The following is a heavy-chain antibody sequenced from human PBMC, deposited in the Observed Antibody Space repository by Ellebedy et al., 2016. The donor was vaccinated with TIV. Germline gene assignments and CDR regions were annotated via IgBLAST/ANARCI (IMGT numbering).Heavy chain of an antibody. CDR2: IYRGGST. D-gene: IGHD4-17*01. CDR1: GFIVSSNF. J-gene: IGHJ2*01. Sequence: GESLKISCAASGFIVSSNFVAWVRQAPGRGLEWVSVIYRGGSTYYAASMRGRFTISRDYAGNSLFLQMNSLGAEDTAVYYCARAIYGASYLWGRGTLVTVSS. V-gene: IGHV3-53*01. CDR3: ARAIYGASYL.